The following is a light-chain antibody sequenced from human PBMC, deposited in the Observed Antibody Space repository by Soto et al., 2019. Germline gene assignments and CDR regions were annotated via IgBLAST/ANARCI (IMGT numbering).Light chain of an antibody. CDR2: EVN. V-gene: IGLV2-14*01. J-gene: IGLJ2*01. Sequence: QSVLTQPASMSGSPGQSITISCSGTNSDIGSYDYVSWYQHPPGTAPHLIIFEVNHRSSGVSGRFSASKSATTASLTISGLQSEDEADYYCGSYSSSLPRVLFGGGTKLTVL. CDR3: GSYSSSLPRVL. CDR1: NSDIGSYDY.